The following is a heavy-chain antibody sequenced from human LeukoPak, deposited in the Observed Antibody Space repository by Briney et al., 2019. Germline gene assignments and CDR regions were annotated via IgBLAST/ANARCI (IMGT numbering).Heavy chain of an antibody. CDR1: GGSIRRGGYY. Sequence: SETLSLTCTVSGGSIRRGGYYWSWIRQHPRKGLEWIGYIYYSGSTYYNPSLKSRVTISVDTSNNQFSLKLSSVTAADTAVYYCARGGNCSGGSCYWFDPWGQGTLVTVSS. V-gene: IGHV4-31*03. J-gene: IGHJ5*02. CDR3: ARGGNCSGGSCYWFDP. D-gene: IGHD2-15*01. CDR2: IYYSGST.